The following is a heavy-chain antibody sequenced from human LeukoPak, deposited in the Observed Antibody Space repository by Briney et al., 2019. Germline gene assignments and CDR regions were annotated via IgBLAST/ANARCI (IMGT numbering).Heavy chain of an antibody. V-gene: IGHV4-59*01. D-gene: IGHD5-18*01. CDR3: ARDKTSNTAMVAGAFDI. J-gene: IGHJ3*02. CDR1: GGSISSYY. CDR2: IYYSGST. Sequence: SETLSLTCTVSGGSISSYYWSWIRQPPGKGLEWIGYIYYSGSTYYNPSLKSRVTISVDTSKNQFSLKLSSVTAADTAVYYCARDKTSNTAMVAGAFDIWGQGTMVTVSS.